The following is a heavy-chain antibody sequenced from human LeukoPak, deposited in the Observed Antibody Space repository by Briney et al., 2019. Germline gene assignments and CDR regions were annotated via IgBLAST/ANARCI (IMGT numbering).Heavy chain of an antibody. CDR1: GFTFSSYW. D-gene: IGHD3-3*01. Sequence: GGSLRLSCAASGFTFSSYWMSWVRQAPGKGLEWVANIKQDGSEKYYVDSVKGRFTISRDNAKNSLYLQMNSLRAEDTAVYYCARDRLPGRLLEWLLIGYWGQGTLVTVSS. J-gene: IGHJ4*02. V-gene: IGHV3-7*01. CDR2: IKQDGSEK. CDR3: ARDRLPGRLLEWLLIGY.